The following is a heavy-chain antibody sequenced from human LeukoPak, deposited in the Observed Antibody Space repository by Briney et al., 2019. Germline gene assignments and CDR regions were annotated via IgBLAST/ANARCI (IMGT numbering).Heavy chain of an antibody. J-gene: IGHJ4*02. D-gene: IGHD3-16*01. Sequence: PSETLSLTCTIYGGPFNGYYWSWIRQPPGKGPEWIGSIYYSGSTYYNPSLKSRATISVDTSKNQFSLKLSSVTAADTAVYYCARLNQGESLDYWGQGTLVTVSS. CDR3: ARLNQGESLDY. V-gene: IGHV4-39*01. CDR1: GGPFNGYY. CDR2: IYYSGST.